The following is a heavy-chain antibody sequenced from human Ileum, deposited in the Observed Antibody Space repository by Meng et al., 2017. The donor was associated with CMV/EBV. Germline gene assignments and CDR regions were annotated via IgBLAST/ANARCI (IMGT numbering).Heavy chain of an antibody. J-gene: IGHJ4*02. V-gene: IGHV4-31*11. CDR3: AREVCNTSSFSFDY. CDR2: IHHTGST. CDR1: GGSFSSGGYY. D-gene: IGHD2/OR15-2a*01. Sequence: SETLSLTCAVSGGSFSSGGYYWSWIRQHPGKGLEWIGYIHHTGSTHTNPSFTSRVTMSVDTSKNHFSLKLSSVTAADTAVYYCAREVCNTSSFSFDYWGQGTQVTVSS.